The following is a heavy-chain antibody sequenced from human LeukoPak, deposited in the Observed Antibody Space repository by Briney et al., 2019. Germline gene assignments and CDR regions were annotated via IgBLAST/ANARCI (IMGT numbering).Heavy chain of an antibody. CDR1: GGSFSGYH. CDR3: ASYDYGGNSGWFDP. V-gene: IGHV4-34*01. Sequence: SETLSLTCAVYGGSFSGYHWSWIRQPPGKGLEWIGEINHSGSTNYNPSLKSRVTISVDTSKNQFSLKLSSVTAADTAVYYCASYDYGGNSGWFDPWGQGTLVTVSS. CDR2: INHSGST. D-gene: IGHD4-23*01. J-gene: IGHJ5*02.